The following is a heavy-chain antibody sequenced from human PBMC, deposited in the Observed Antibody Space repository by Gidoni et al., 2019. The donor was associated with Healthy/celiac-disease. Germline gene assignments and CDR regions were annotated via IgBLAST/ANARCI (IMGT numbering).Heavy chain of an antibody. CDR1: GFTFSSYS. CDR2: ISSSSSYI. D-gene: IGHD3-9*01. V-gene: IGHV3-21*01. Sequence: EVQLVESGGGLVKPGGSLRLSCAASGFTFSSYSMNWVRQAPGKGLGWVSSISSSSSYIYYADSVKGRFTISRDNAKNSLYLQMNSLRAEDTAVYYCARMSRDYDILTGFFWGQGTLVTVSS. J-gene: IGHJ4*02. CDR3: ARMSRDYDILTGFF.